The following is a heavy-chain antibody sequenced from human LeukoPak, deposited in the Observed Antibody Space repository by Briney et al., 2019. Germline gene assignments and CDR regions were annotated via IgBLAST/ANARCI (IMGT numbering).Heavy chain of an antibody. Sequence: GGSLRLSCAASGFTFSSYWMHWVRQAPGRGLVWVSRINSDGSTTNYADSMKGRFTISRDNSKNTLYLQMNSLRAEDTAVYYCAEGVVPAAHNNWFDPWGQGTLVTVSS. CDR1: GFTFSSYW. D-gene: IGHD2-2*01. J-gene: IGHJ5*02. CDR2: INSDGSTT. V-gene: IGHV3-74*01. CDR3: AEGVVPAAHNNWFDP.